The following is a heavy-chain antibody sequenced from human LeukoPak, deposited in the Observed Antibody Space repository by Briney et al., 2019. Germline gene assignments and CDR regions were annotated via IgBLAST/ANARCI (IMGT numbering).Heavy chain of an antibody. J-gene: IGHJ4*02. CDR1: GFTFSSYW. V-gene: IGHV3-7*01. CDR3: ARDYYDSSVYYYGALDY. CDR2: IKQDGSEK. Sequence: GGSLRLSCAASGFTFSSYWMSWVRQAPGKGLEWVANIKQDGSEKYYVDSVKGRFTISRDNAKNSLYLQMNSLRAEDTAVYYCARDYYDSSVYYYGALDYWGQGTLVTVSS. D-gene: IGHD3-22*01.